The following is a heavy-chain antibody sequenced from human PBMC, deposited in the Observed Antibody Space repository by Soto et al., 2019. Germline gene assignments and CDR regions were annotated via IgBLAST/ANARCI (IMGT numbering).Heavy chain of an antibody. V-gene: IGHV4-34*01. CDR3: ARGLDDYGDYVAY. D-gene: IGHD4-17*01. CDR1: GGSFSGYY. CDR2: INHSGST. Sequence: QVQLQQWGAGLLKPSETLSLTCAVYGGSFSGYYWSWIRQPPGKGLEWIGEINHSGSTNYNPSLKRRVTISVDTSKNQFSLKLSSVTAADTAVYYCARGLDDYGDYVAYWGQGTLVTVSS. J-gene: IGHJ4*02.